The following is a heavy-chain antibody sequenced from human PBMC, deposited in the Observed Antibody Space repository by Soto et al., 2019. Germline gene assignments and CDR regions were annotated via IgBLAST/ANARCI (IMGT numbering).Heavy chain of an antibody. J-gene: IGHJ4*02. Sequence: PSETLSLTCAVSGGSISSGGYSWSWIRQPPGKGLEWIGYMYHSGSTYYNPSLKSRVTISIDRSKNQFSLKLSSVTAADTAVYYGDRVLDYWGQGTLVTVSS. CDR2: MYHSGST. CDR1: GGSISSGGYS. V-gene: IGHV4-30-2*01. CDR3: DRVLDY.